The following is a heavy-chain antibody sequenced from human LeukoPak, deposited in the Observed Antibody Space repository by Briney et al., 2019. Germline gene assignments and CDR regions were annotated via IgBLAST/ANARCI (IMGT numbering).Heavy chain of an antibody. V-gene: IGHV3-33*01. Sequence: GGSLRLSCAASGFTFSSYGMHWVRQAPSKGLEWVAVIWYDGSNKYYADSVKGRFTISKDNSKNTLYLQMNTLRAEDTAVYYCARVGYCSGGSCYGGDYWGQGTLVTVSS. D-gene: IGHD2-15*01. CDR2: IWYDGSNK. CDR1: GFTFSSYG. CDR3: ARVGYCSGGSCYGGDY. J-gene: IGHJ4*02.